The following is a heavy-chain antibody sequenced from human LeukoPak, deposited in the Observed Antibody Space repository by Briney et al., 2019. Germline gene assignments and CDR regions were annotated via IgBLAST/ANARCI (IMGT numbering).Heavy chain of an antibody. CDR1: GGSITGYY. CDR2: IHYTGAT. CDR3: ARGNIVTGYCFDF. D-gene: IGHD3-9*01. J-gene: IGHJ4*02. Sequence: SETLSLTCAVYGGSITGYYWSCIRQTPGRGLEWVGEIHYTGATSYNPSLKSRATISTDTSKNQFSLRLSSVTAADTAVYYCARGNIVTGYCFDFWGQGALVTVSS. V-gene: IGHV4-34*01.